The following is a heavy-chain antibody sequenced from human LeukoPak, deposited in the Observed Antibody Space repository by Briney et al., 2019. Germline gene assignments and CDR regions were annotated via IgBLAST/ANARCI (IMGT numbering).Heavy chain of an antibody. V-gene: IGHV4-34*01. D-gene: IGHD3-22*01. J-gene: IGHJ4*02. CDR1: SGSFGGYY. CDR3: ARVVITGGIDY. Sequence: SETLSLTCDVYSGSFGGYYWSWIRQPPGKGLEWIGEINHSGSTSYNPSLKSRVSISVDASKNQFSLKLSSVTAADTAVYYCARVVITGGIDYWGQGTLVTVSS. CDR2: INHSGST.